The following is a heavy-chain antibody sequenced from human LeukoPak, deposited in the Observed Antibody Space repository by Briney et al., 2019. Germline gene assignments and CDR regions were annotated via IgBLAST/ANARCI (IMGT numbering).Heavy chain of an antibody. J-gene: IGHJ4*02. Sequence: PGGPLRLSCAASGFTFSSYEMNWVRQAPGKGLEWVSYISSSGSTIYYADSVKGRFTISRDNAKNSLYLQMNSLRAEDTAVYYCARGGTMVRGVFDYWGQGTLVTVSS. CDR1: GFTFSSYE. CDR2: ISSSGSTI. V-gene: IGHV3-48*03. D-gene: IGHD3-10*01. CDR3: ARGGTMVRGVFDY.